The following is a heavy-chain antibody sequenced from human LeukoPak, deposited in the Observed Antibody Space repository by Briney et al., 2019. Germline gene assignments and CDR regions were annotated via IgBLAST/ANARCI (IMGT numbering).Heavy chain of an antibody. CDR2: ISTSTGNP. CDR3: ARDAATILFDY. CDR1: GYTFIGYS. J-gene: IGHJ4*02. Sequence: GASVKVSCKASGYTFIGYSINWVRQAPGQGLEWMGWISTSTGNPAYAQGFTGRFVFSLDTSVSTAYLEISSLKADDTAVYYCARDAATILFDYWGQGTLVTVSS. D-gene: IGHD1-26*01. V-gene: IGHV7-4-1*02.